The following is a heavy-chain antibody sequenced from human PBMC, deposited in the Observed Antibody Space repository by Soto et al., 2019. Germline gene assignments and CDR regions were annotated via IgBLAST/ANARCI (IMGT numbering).Heavy chain of an antibody. CDR1: GYTXSGYY. Sequence: GXSXKVSYKASGYTXSGYYMDLVRQAPGQGLEWMGWINPNSCGTNYAKKFQVWVTMTRETSIRTAYMELSRLRSDDTAVYYCARGGYSSRGHDAFDIWGQGTMGTVSS. J-gene: IGHJ3*02. CDR2: INPNSCGT. D-gene: IGHD6-13*01. V-gene: IGHV1-2*04. CDR3: ARGGYSSRGHDAFDI.